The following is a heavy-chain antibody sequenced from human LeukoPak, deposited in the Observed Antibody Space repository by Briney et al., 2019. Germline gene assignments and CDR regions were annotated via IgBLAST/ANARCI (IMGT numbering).Heavy chain of an antibody. Sequence: GGSLRLSCSASGFTFSNYWMHWVRQAPGKGLVWVSRINSDGSGTSYADSVKGRFTISRDNAKNTLYLQMNSLTAEDTALYYCARDSIAMTVYFDHTGQGNPFTVSS. CDR3: ARDSIAMTVYFDH. CDR2: INSDGSGT. J-gene: IGHJ4*02. CDR1: GFTFSNYW. D-gene: IGHD6-19*01. V-gene: IGHV3-74*01.